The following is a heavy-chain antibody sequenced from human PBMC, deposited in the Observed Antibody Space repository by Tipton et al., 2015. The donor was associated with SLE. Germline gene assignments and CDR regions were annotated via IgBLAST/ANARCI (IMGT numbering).Heavy chain of an antibody. V-gene: IGHV3-13*01. Sequence: SLRLSCAASGFTFSSYDMHWVRQVRGRGLEWVSAIGTAGDTYYPGSVKGRFTISRDNAKNSLYLQMNSLRAGDTAVYYCARALRGYSGCVDYWGQGTLATVSS. D-gene: IGHD5-12*01. CDR1: GFTFSSYD. CDR2: IGTAGDT. J-gene: IGHJ4*02. CDR3: ARALRGYSGCVDY.